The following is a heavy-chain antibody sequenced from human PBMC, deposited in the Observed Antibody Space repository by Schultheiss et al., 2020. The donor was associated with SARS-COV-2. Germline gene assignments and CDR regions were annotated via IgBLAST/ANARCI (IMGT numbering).Heavy chain of an antibody. CDR3: ARGETYYYDSSGYYWAWFDP. V-gene: IGHV3-30*15. CDR2: ISYDGSNK. Sequence: GGSLRLSCAASGFTFSSYAMHWVRQAPGKGLEWVAVISYDGSNKYYADPVKGRFTISRDNSKNTLYLQMSSLRAEDTAVYYCARGETYYYDSSGYYWAWFDPWGQGTLVAVSS. J-gene: IGHJ5*02. D-gene: IGHD3-22*01. CDR1: GFTFSSYA.